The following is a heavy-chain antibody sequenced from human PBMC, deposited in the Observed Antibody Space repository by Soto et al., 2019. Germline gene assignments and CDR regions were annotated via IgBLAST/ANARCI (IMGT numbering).Heavy chain of an antibody. Sequence: GASVKVSCKASGYTFTSYGISWVRQAPGQGLEWMGWISAYNGNTNYAQKLQGRVTMTTDTSTSTAYMELRSLRSDDTAVYYCARDCRLRPCSPYYDILTGYYSHPLDYWGQGTLVTVSS. CDR3: ARDCRLRPCSPYYDILTGYYSHPLDY. J-gene: IGHJ4*02. V-gene: IGHV1-18*01. CDR2: ISAYNGNT. CDR1: GYTFTSYG. D-gene: IGHD3-9*01.